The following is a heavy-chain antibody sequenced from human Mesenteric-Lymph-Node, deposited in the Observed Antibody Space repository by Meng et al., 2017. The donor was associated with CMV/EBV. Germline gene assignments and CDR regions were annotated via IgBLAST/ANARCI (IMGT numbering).Heavy chain of an antibody. CDR3: ARTNGYND. J-gene: IGHJ4*02. D-gene: IGHD5-24*01. V-gene: IGHV3-7*01. CDR2: IKEDASEK. CDR1: GFTFSSCC. Sequence: GESLKISCAASGFTFSSCCMRWVRQAAGWGLEWVANIKEDASEKYYVDSVKGRFTISRDNAKNSLYLQMNSLRVEDSGVYYCARTNGYNDWGQGTLVTVSS.